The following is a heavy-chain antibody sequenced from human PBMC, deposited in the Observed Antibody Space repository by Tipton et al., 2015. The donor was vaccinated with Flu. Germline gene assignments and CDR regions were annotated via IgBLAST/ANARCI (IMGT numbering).Heavy chain of an antibody. D-gene: IGHD3-10*01. Sequence: LRLSCSVSGDSIGSDYYWGWIRQPPGKGLEWIGNIHRTGSTYYNPSLKGRVSMSVDTFQNQFSLKLTSVTAADTAVYYCATTTYYYGSGSHDYWGQGTLVTVSS. J-gene: IGHJ4*02. CDR2: IHRTGST. CDR3: ATTTYYYGSGSHDY. CDR1: GDSIGSDYY. V-gene: IGHV4-38-2*01.